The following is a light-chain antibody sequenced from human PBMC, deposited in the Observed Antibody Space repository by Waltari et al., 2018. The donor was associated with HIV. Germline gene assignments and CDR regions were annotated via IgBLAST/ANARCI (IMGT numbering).Light chain of an antibody. CDR2: AAS. CDR1: QTISSY. Sequence: DIQMTQSPSSLSASVGDRVTITCRASQTISSYLHWYQLKPGRAPNLLIFAASSLQRGVPSRFSGSGSETDFTLTISDVQPEDSAIYYCQQSYSTSWTFGQGTKVEIK. V-gene: IGKV1-39*01. J-gene: IGKJ1*01. CDR3: QQSYSTSWT.